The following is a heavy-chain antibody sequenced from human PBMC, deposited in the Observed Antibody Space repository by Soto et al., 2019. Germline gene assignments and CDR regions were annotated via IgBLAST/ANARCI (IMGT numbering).Heavy chain of an antibody. D-gene: IGHD2-2*01. CDR1: GGSFSGYY. Sequence: PSETLSLTCAVYGGSFSGYYWSWIRQPPGKGLEWIGEINHSGSTNYNPSLKSRVTISVDTSKNQFSLKLSSVTAADTAVYYCARGGIVVVPAAIRRGWFDPWGQGTLVTVSS. CDR3: ARGGIVVVPAAIRRGWFDP. CDR2: INHSGST. V-gene: IGHV4-34*01. J-gene: IGHJ5*02.